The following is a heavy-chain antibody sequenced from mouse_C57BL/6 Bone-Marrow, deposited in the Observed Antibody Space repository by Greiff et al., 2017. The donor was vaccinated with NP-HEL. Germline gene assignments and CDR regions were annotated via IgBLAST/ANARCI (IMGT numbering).Heavy chain of an antibody. D-gene: IGHD1-1*01. CDR2: INPGSGGT. J-gene: IGHJ3*01. CDR3: AREYYGSSYGFAY. CDR1: GYAFTNYL. V-gene: IGHV1-54*01. Sequence: VQLQQSGAELVRPGTSVKVSCKASGYAFTNYLIEWVKQRPGQGLEWIGVINPGSGGTNYNEKFKGKATLTADKSSSTAYMQLSSLTSEDSAVYFCAREYYGSSYGFAYWGQGTLVTVSA.